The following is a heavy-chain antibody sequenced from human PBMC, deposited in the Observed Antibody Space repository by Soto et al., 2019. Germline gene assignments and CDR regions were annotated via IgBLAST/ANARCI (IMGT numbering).Heavy chain of an antibody. CDR2: IIPIFGTA. CDR3: ARSAQPGGYCSSTSCSLRYYGMDV. V-gene: IGHV1-69*13. CDR1: GGTFSSNA. D-gene: IGHD2-2*01. J-gene: IGHJ6*02. Sequence: SVKVSCKASGGTFSSNAISWVRQAPGQGLEWMGGIIPIFGTANYAQKFQGRVTITADESTSTAYMELSSLRSEDTAVYYCARSAQPGGYCSSTSCSLRYYGMDVWG.